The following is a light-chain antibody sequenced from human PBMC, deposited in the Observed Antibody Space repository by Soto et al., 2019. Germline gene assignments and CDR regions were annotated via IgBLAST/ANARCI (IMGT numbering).Light chain of an antibody. V-gene: IGKV1-5*03. J-gene: IGKJ1*01. CDR2: KAS. CDR3: QQYNSYWT. Sequence: DIQMTQSPSTLSASVGDRVTITCRASQSISSWLAWYQQKPGKAPKLLIYKASSLESGVLSRFSGSGSGTEFTLTFSSLQPDDFATYYCQQYNSYWTSGQGTKVDIK. CDR1: QSISSW.